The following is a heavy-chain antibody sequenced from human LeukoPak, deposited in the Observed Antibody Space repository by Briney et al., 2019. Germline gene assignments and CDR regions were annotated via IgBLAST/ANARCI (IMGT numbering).Heavy chain of an antibody. D-gene: IGHD4-17*01. CDR3: ARDPNGDYIGAFEF. V-gene: IGHV3-23*01. J-gene: IGHJ3*01. CDR2: ITSGGAP. Sequence: GGSLSLSCAVSGFTLSNYAVMWVRQAPGGGLEWVAAITSGGAPSSADAVKGRFTISRDNSKNTLYLQMNSLRAEDTAQYFCARDPNGDYIGAFEFWGRGTVVTVSS. CDR1: GFTLSNYA.